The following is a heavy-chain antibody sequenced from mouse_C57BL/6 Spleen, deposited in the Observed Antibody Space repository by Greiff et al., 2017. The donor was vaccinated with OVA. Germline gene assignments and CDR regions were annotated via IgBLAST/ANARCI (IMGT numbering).Heavy chain of an antibody. CDR3: ARSSTTVVATYAMDD. D-gene: IGHD1-1*01. CDR1: GYTFTSYW. Sequence: VQLQQPGTELVKPGASVKLSCKASGYTFTSYWMHWVKQRPGQGLEWIGNINPSNGGTNYNEKFKSKATLTVDKSSSTAYMQLSSLTSEDSAVYCCARSSTTVVATYAMDDWGQGTSVTVSS. CDR2: INPSNGGT. V-gene: IGHV1-53*01. J-gene: IGHJ4*01.